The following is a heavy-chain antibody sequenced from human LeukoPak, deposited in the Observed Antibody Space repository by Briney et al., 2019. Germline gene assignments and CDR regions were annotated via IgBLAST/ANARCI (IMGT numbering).Heavy chain of an antibody. Sequence: SETLSLTCAVSGGSISSGGYYWSWIRQPPGKGLEWIGYIYYSGSTNYNPSLKSRVTISVDTSKNQFSLKLSSVTAADTAVYYCARGRPNTAMVDYWGQGTLVTVSS. D-gene: IGHD5-18*01. CDR3: ARGRPNTAMVDY. J-gene: IGHJ4*02. CDR2: IYYSGST. CDR1: GGSISSGGYY. V-gene: IGHV4-61*08.